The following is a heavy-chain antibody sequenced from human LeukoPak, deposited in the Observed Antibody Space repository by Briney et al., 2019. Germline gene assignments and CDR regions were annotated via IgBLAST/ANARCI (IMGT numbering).Heavy chain of an antibody. CDR2: ISHSGST. D-gene: IGHD1-20*01. CDR3: ARRITGTTSDSFDY. J-gene: IGHJ4*02. V-gene: IGHV4-39*01. CDR1: GGSISSSSYF. Sequence: PSETLSLTCTVFGGSISSSSYFWGWIRQPAGKGLEWIGSISHSGSTYYDPSLKSRITIPVDTSKNQFSLKVRSVTAADTAVYYCARRITGTTSDSFDYWGQGILVTVSS.